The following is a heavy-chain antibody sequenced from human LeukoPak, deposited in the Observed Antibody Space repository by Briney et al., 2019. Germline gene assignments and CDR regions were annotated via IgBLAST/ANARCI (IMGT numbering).Heavy chain of an antibody. Sequence: SETLSLTCTASGGSLTSSSYYWGWIRQSPGKGLEWIGSIYFNGRPYYNPSLKSRVTISADTSKNQFSLKLTSVTAADTAVYYCARHWKHCSVGSCSDNWFDSWGQGTLVTVSS. CDR2: IYFNGRP. CDR3: ARHWKHCSVGSCSDNWFDS. V-gene: IGHV4-39*01. D-gene: IGHD2-15*01. J-gene: IGHJ5*01. CDR1: GGSLTSSSYY.